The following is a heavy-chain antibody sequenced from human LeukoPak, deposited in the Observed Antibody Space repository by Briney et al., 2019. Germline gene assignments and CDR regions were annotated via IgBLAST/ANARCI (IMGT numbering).Heavy chain of an antibody. Sequence: GGSLRLSCAASGFTFSDYAMSWVRQAPGKGLEWVSSISGSGGSTYYADSVKGRFTISRDNSKNTLYLQMNSLRADDTAVYYCAKSGWGQWLPPVDYRGQGTLVTVSS. D-gene: IGHD6-19*01. V-gene: IGHV3-23*01. CDR2: ISGSGGST. CDR1: GFTFSDYA. CDR3: AKSGWGQWLPPVDY. J-gene: IGHJ4*02.